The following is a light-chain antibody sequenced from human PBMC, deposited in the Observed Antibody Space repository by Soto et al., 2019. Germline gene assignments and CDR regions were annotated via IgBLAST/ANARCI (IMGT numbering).Light chain of an antibody. J-gene: IGKJ2*01. CDR1: QTIRTW. V-gene: IGKV1-5*03. CDR3: QQCQTYPYT. CDR2: EAS. Sequence: DIQMTQSPATLSAAVGDRVTITCQASQTIRTWLAWYQQRPGEAPNLLNYEASKLQTGVPSRFRGSGSGTEFTVTISSLQPDDLGTYDCQQCQTYPYTFGQGTKLEI.